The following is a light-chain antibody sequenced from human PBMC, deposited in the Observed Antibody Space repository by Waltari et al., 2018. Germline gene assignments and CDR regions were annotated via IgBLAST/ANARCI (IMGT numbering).Light chain of an antibody. CDR1: SLRTSY. CDR3: SSRDSSASHVL. V-gene: IGLV3-19*01. CDR2: GKN. J-gene: IGLJ2*01. Sequence: SSELTQDPTVSVALVQTVTITCQGDSLRTSYASWYQPKSGQAPIIFLFGKNKRPSGIPDRFSGYNSETTTSLTSTGAQAEDEADYYCSSRDSSASHVLFAGGTKLTVL.